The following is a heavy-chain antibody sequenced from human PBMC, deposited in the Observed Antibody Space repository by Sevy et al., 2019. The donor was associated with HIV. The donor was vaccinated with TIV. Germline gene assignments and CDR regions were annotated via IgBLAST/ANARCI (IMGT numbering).Heavy chain of an antibody. Sequence: SETLSLTCTVSGGSISSGGYYWSWIRQHPGKGLEWIGYIYYSGSTYYNPSLKSQVTISVDTSKNQFSLKLSSVTAADTAVYYCARDRGSYDYYYYMDVWGKGTTVTVSS. J-gene: IGHJ6*03. V-gene: IGHV4-31*01. CDR1: GGSISSGGYY. CDR2: IYYSGST. D-gene: IGHD3-16*01. CDR3: ARDRGSYDYYYYMDV.